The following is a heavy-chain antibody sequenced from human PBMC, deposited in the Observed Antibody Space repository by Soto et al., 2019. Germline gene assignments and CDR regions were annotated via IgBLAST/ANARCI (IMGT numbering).Heavy chain of an antibody. J-gene: IGHJ3*01. Sequence: SETLSLTCTVSGGSIRSYYWSWIRQPPGKGLEWIGYIYYSGSTNYNPSLKSRVTISVDTSKNQFSLKLSSVTAADTAVYYCARVWGGAFDFWGQGTTVTVSS. D-gene: IGHD3-10*01. CDR3: ARVWGGAFDF. V-gene: IGHV4-59*01. CDR2: IYYSGST. CDR1: GGSIRSYY.